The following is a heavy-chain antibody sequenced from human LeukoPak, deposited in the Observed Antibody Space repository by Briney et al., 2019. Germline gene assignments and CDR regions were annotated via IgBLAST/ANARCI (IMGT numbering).Heavy chain of an antibody. D-gene: IGHD3-10*01. J-gene: IGHJ4*02. CDR3: ARMVGLVSDF. Sequence: SQTLSLTCAISGDSVSSISAAWNWIRQSPSRGLEWLGRTYYRSKRHSYYAPSVKSRITINPDTSKNQFSLQLKSVTPEDTAVYYCARMVGLVSDFWGQGTLVTVSS. V-gene: IGHV6-1*01. CDR2: TYYRSKRHS. CDR1: GDSVSSISAA.